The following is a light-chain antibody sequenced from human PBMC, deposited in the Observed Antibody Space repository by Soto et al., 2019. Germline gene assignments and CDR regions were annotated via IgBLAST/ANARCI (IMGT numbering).Light chain of an antibody. CDR3: QQPYTTPAIT. J-gene: IGKJ5*01. V-gene: IGKV1-39*01. CDR2: GAS. CDR1: QSISIY. Sequence: DIHMTQSPSSPSASVGDRVTISCRASQSISIYLNWYQLKPGKAPNLLMYGASYLKSGVPTRFSGSGSGTDFTLTISSLQPEDFAIYYCQQPYTTPAITFGQGTRLEIK.